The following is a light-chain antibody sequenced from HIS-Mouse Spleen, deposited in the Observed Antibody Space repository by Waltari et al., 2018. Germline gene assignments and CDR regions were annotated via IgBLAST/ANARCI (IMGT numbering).Light chain of an antibody. J-gene: IGLJ1*01. CDR2: DVS. V-gene: IGLV2-14*03. CDR1: SIDVGGYNY. CDR3: SSYTSSSTYV. Sequence: QSALTQPASVSGSPGQSITISCTGTSIDVGGYNYVSWYQQHPGKAPKLMIYDVSNRPSGVSNCFSGSKSGNTASLTISGLQAEDEADYYCSSYTSSSTYVFGTGTKVTVL.